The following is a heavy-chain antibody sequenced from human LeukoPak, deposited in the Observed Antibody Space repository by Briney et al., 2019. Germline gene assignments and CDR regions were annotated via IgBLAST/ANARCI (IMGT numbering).Heavy chain of an antibody. V-gene: IGHV1-8*01. CDR2: MNPNSGNT. D-gene: IGHD3-10*01. CDR3: ARGITMVRGVIGVWFDP. CDR1: GYTFTSYD. J-gene: IGHJ5*02. Sequence: ASVKVSCKASGYTFTSYDINWVRQATGQGLEWMGWMNPNSGNTGYAQKFQGRVTMTRNTSISTAYMELSSLRSEDTAVYYCARGITMVRGVIGVWFDPWGQGTLVTVSS.